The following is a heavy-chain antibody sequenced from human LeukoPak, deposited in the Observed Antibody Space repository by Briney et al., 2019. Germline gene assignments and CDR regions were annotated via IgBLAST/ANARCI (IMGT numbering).Heavy chain of an antibody. CDR3: ARVGRSGSSGWYYYYGMDV. V-gene: IGHV1-18*01. Sequence: ASVKVSCKASGYTFTSYGISWVRQAPGQGLEWMGWISAYNGNTNYALKLQGRVTMTTDTSTSTAYMELRSLRSDDTAVYYCARVGRSGSSGWYYYYGMDVWGQGTTVTVSS. J-gene: IGHJ6*02. D-gene: IGHD6-19*01. CDR1: GYTFTSYG. CDR2: ISAYNGNT.